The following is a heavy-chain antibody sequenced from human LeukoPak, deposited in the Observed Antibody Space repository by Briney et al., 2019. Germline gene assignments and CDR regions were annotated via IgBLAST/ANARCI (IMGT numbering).Heavy chain of an antibody. D-gene: IGHD3-22*01. Sequence: SETLSLTCTVSGGSISRYYWSWIRQPPGKGLEWIGYIYYSGSANYNPSLKSRVTISVDTSKNQFPLKLSSVTAADTAVYYCARQYYYDSSGYFDYWGQGTLVTVSS. CDR3: ARQYYYDSSGYFDY. J-gene: IGHJ4*02. V-gene: IGHV4-59*08. CDR2: IYYSGSA. CDR1: GGSISRYY.